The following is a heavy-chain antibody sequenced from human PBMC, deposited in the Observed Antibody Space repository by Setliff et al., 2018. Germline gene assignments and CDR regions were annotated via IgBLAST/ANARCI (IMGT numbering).Heavy chain of an antibody. CDR2: ISPYNGDA. D-gene: IGHD3-9*01. V-gene: IGHV1-18*01. CDR1: GYNFITFG. CDR3: ARSSGPRVVLAADFDY. Sequence: ASVKVSCKTSGYNFITFGVNWVRQVPGQGFEWMGWISPYNGDANYAQKFQDRVTMTTDTSTATVYMELKNLRSDDTAVYYCARSSGPRVVLAADFDYWGQGTLVTVSS. J-gene: IGHJ4*02.